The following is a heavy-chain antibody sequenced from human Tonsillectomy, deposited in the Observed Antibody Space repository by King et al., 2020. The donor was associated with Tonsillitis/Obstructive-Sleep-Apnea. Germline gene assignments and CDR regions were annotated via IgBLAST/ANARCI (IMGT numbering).Heavy chain of an antibody. J-gene: IGHJ4*02. V-gene: IGHV4-34*01. CDR1: GGSFSGYY. Sequence: VQLQQWGAGLLKPSETLSLTCAVYGGSFSGYYWSWLRQPPGKGLEWIGEINHSGSTNYNPSLKSRVTISVDTSKNQFSLKLSSVTAADTAVYYCGLYYYDSSGYYVDYWGQGTLVTVSS. CDR3: GLYYYDSSGYYVDY. CDR2: INHSGST. D-gene: IGHD3-22*01.